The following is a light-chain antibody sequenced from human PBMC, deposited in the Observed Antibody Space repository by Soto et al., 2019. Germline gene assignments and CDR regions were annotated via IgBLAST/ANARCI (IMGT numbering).Light chain of an antibody. J-gene: IGKJ1*01. V-gene: IGKV2-30*02. Sequence: AVLPPSPLSLPVTLGQPAAISCRSSQSLVHSDGKAYLIWFQQRPGQSPRRLIYQVSRRDAGVPDRFSGSGSGTDFTLIISRVEAEDVGVYYCMQGTHWPWTFGQGTKVEIK. CDR3: MQGTHWPWT. CDR1: QSLVHSDGKAY. CDR2: QVS.